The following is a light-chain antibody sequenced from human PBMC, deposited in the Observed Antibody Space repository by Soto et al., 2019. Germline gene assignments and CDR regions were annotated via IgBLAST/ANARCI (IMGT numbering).Light chain of an antibody. Sequence: EVVLTQSPATLSLSPGARATLSCRASESIGKFLAWYRQIPGQAPRLLIYDASNRATGSPDRFSGGGSGTAVILTISSIEHEDFALYYCQQRSNRHPTFGQGTRVEIK. CDR3: QQRSNRHPT. V-gene: IGKV3-11*01. CDR1: ESIGKF. J-gene: IGKJ5*01. CDR2: DAS.